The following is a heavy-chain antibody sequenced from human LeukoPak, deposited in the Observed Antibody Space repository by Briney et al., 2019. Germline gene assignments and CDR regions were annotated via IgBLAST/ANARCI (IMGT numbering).Heavy chain of an antibody. J-gene: IGHJ4*02. CDR2: IYYSGST. V-gene: IGHV4-31*03. CDR1: GGFISSGGYY. CDR3: ARSVEMATMELDY. Sequence: PSQTLSLTCTVSGGFISSGGYYWSWIRQHPGKGLEWIGYIYYSGSTYYNPSLKSRVTISVDTPKNQFSLKLSSVTAPDTAVYYCARSVEMATMELDYWGQGTLVTVSS. D-gene: IGHD5-24*01.